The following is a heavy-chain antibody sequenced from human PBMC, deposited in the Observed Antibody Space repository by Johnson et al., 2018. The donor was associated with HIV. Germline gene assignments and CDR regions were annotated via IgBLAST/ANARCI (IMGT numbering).Heavy chain of an antibody. Sequence: QVQLVESGGGVVQPGRSLRLSCAASGFTFSSYAVHWVRQAPGKGLEWVAIISYDGSNKYYADSVKGRFTISRDNSKDTLYLQMNSLRAEDTAVYYCARDPSYDMAHTDGCDIWGQGTMVTVSS. CDR2: ISYDGSNK. D-gene: IGHD3-22*01. CDR1: GFTFSSYA. J-gene: IGHJ3*02. CDR3: ARDPSYDMAHTDGCDI. V-gene: IGHV3-30-3*01.